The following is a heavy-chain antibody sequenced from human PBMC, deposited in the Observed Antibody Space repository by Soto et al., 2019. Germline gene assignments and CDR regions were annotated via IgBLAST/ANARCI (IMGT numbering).Heavy chain of an antibody. CDR3: TTCSRGDSYVDYYGMDV. D-gene: IGHD2-21*02. CDR2: IKTKTDGGTT. CDR1: GFTFTYAW. J-gene: IGHJ6*02. Sequence: GGSLRLSCAASGFTFTYAWADWVRQAAGKGLEWVGRIKTKTDGGTTEYAEPVKGRFTISRDDSKNREYLQMTSLKTEDTGDYYCTTCSRGDSYVDYYGMDVWGQGTTVTVSS. V-gene: IGHV3-15*01.